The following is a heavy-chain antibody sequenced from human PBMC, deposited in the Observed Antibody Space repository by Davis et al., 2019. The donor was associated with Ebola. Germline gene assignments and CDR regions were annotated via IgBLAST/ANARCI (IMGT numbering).Heavy chain of an antibody. CDR2: IYYSCST. D-gene: IGHD3-22*01. CDR3: ARDLRYDSSGYDYYFYMDV. CDR1: GGSISRGGSY. V-gene: IGHV4-31*03. Sequence: PSETLSLTCTVSGGSISRGGSYWTWLRQHPGKGLEWIGYIYYSCSTYYKPSLKSRVTISLDTSKNQFSLNLYSVTAADTAVYYCARDLRYDSSGYDYYFYMDVWGKGTTVTVSS. J-gene: IGHJ6*03.